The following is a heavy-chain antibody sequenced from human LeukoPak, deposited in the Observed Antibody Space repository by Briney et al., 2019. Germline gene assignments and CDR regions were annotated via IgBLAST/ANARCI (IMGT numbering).Heavy chain of an antibody. CDR3: ARDEDWSGYYGAFDI. V-gene: IGHV3-74*01. D-gene: IGHD3-3*01. Sequence: PGGSLRLSCAASGFTFSIYWMHWVRQAPGKGLVWVSRINSDGSSTSYADSVKGRFTISRDNAKNTLYLQKNSLRAEDTAVYYCARDEDWSGYYGAFDIWGQGTMVTVSS. CDR2: INSDGSST. CDR1: GFTFSIYW. J-gene: IGHJ3*02.